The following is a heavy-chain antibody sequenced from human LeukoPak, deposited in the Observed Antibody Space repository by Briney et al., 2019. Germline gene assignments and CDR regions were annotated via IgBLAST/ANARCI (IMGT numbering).Heavy chain of an antibody. Sequence: SVKVSCKASGGTFSSYAISWVRQAPGQGLEWMGRIIPIFGTANYAQKFQGRVTITTDESTSTAYMELSSLRSEDTAVYYCASKDNYYDSSGYWSYFDYWGQGTLVTVSS. D-gene: IGHD3-22*01. CDR2: IIPIFGTA. J-gene: IGHJ4*02. CDR3: ASKDNYYDSSGYWSYFDY. CDR1: GGTFSSYA. V-gene: IGHV1-69*05.